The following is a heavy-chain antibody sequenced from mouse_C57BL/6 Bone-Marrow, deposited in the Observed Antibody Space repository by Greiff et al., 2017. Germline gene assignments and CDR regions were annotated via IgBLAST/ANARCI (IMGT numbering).Heavy chain of an antibody. V-gene: IGHV14-4*01. J-gene: IGHJ1*03. Sequence: VQLKESGAELVRPGASVKLSCTASGFNIKDDYMHWVKQRPEQGLEWIGRIDPENGDTEYASKFQGKATITADKSSNTAYLQLSSLTSEDTAVYYCTSFITTVVAHWYFDVWGTGTTVTVSS. CDR1: GFNIKDDY. CDR2: IDPENGDT. D-gene: IGHD1-1*01. CDR3: TSFITTVVAHWYFDV.